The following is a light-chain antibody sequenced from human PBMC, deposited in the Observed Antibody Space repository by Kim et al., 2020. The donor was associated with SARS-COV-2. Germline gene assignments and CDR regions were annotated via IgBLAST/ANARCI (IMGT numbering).Light chain of an antibody. J-gene: IGKJ2*03. Sequence: ETVMTQSPATLSVSPVERATLSCRANESVSINLAWYQQKPGQAPRLLIYGASTRATGIPARFSGSGSGTEFTLTISSLQSEDFAVYHCQQYNNWYSFGQGTKLEI. CDR2: GAS. V-gene: IGKV3D-15*01. CDR3: QQYNNWYS. CDR1: ESVSIN.